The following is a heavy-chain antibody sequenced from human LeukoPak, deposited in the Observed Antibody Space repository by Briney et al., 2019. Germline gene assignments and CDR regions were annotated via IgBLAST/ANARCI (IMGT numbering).Heavy chain of an antibody. Sequence: PSETLSLTCAVYGGSFSGYYWSWIRQPPGKGLEWIGEINHSGSTNYNPSLKSRVTISVDTSKNQFSLELSSVTAADTAVYYCARGRGPKDAYYYYGIDVWGQGTTVTVSS. CDR2: INHSGST. J-gene: IGHJ6*02. CDR1: GGSFSGYY. D-gene: IGHD3-10*01. V-gene: IGHV4-34*01. CDR3: ARGRGPKDAYYYYGIDV.